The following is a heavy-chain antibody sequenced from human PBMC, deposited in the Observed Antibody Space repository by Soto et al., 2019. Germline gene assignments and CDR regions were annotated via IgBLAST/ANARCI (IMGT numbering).Heavy chain of an antibody. CDR2: IYWDDDK. V-gene: IGHV2-5*02. Sequence: QITLKESGPTLVKPTQTLTLTCTFSGFSFRTSEVGVGWIRHPTGKALEWLGLIYWDDDKRYSPSLKNRLSINKETSKNQVILTVTNMDRVDAGTYYWAHTLHTSGWPFDSWVQGTLVTVSS. D-gene: IGHD6-19*01. CDR1: GFSFRTSEVG. CDR3: AHTLHTSGWPFDS. J-gene: IGHJ4*02.